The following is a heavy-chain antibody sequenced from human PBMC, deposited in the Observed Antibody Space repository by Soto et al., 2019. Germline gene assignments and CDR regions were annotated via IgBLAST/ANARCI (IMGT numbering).Heavy chain of an antibody. Sequence: QVQLQQWGAGLLKPSETLSLTCAVYGGSFSGYYWSWIRQPPGKGLEWIGEINHSGSTNYNPSLKSRVTMSVDTSKNQFSLKLSSVTAADTAVYYCARRTVTITDAFDIWGQGTMVTVSS. CDR1: GGSFSGYY. J-gene: IGHJ3*02. D-gene: IGHD4-17*01. V-gene: IGHV4-34*01. CDR2: INHSGST. CDR3: ARRTVTITDAFDI.